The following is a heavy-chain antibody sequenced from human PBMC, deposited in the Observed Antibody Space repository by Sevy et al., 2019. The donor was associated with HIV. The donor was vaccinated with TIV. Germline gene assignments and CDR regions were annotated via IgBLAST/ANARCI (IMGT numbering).Heavy chain of an antibody. CDR1: GGTFSSYA. Sequence: ASVKVSCKGSGGTFSSYAISWVRQAPGQGLEWMGGIIPIFGTANYAQKFQGRVTITADESTSTAYMELSSLRSEDTAVYYCAQLGSYCSSTSCLDYWGQGTLVTVSS. CDR2: IIPIFGTA. J-gene: IGHJ4*02. CDR3: AQLGSYCSSTSCLDY. D-gene: IGHD2-2*01. V-gene: IGHV1-69*13.